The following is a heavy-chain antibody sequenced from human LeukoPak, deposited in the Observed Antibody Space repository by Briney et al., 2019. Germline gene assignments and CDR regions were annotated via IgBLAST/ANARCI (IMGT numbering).Heavy chain of an antibody. Sequence: GRSLRLSCAASGFTFSSYAMHWVRQAPGKGLEWVAVISYDGSNKYYADSVKGRFTISRDNSKNTLYLQMNSLRAEDTAVYYCAREGAYDYVWGSYRLFDYWGQGTLVTVSS. V-gene: IGHV3-30-3*01. D-gene: IGHD3-16*02. CDR1: GFTFSSYA. CDR2: ISYDGSNK. CDR3: AREGAYDYVWGSYRLFDY. J-gene: IGHJ4*02.